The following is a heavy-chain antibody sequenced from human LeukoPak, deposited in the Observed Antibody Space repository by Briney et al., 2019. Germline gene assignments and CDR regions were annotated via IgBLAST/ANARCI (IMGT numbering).Heavy chain of an antibody. V-gene: IGHV4-59*01. Sequence: SETLSLTCTVSGGSISGYYWSWIRQPPGKGLEWIGYIYYSGSSNYNPSLKSRVTISVDTSKNQFSLKLSSVTAADTAVYYCARRAVRNGGNSVGFDPWGQGTLVTVSS. CDR3: ARRAVRNGGNSVGFDP. CDR2: IYYSGSS. D-gene: IGHD4-23*01. J-gene: IGHJ5*02. CDR1: GGSISGYY.